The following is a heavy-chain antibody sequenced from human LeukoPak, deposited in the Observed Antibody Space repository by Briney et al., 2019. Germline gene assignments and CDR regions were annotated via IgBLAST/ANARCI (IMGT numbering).Heavy chain of an antibody. CDR2: IYYSGST. V-gene: IGHV4-31*03. CDR3: ARGAGAPIYGMDV. CDR1: GGSISSGGYY. Sequence: KPSQTLSLTCTVSGGSISSGGYYWSWIRQHPGKGLEWIGYIYYSGSTYYNPSLKSRVTISVDTSKNQFSLKLSSVTAADTAVYYCARGAGAPIYGMDVWGQGTTVTVSS. J-gene: IGHJ6*02. D-gene: IGHD1-26*01.